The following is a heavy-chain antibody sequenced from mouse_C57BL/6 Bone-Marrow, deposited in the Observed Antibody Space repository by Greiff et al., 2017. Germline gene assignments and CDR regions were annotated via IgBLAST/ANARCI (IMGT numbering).Heavy chain of an antibody. D-gene: IGHD2-2*01. J-gene: IGHJ3*01. CDR1: GFTFSDYY. CDR2: ISNGGGST. CDR3: ARSYGSLWFAY. V-gene: IGHV5-12*01. Sequence: EVKLLESGGGLVQPGGSLKLSCAASGFTFSDYYMYWVRQTPEKRLEWVAYISNGGGSTYYPDTVKGGFTISRDNAKNTLYLQMSRLKSEDTAMYYCARSYGSLWFAYWGQGTLVTVSA.